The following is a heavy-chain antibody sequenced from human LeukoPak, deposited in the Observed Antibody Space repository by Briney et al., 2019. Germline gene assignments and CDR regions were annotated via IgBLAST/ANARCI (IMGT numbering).Heavy chain of an antibody. CDR1: GFTFSSYE. V-gene: IGHV3-48*03. J-gene: IGHJ6*04. CDR2: ISSSGSTI. CDR3: ARDSGLVPAADGYYYYYGMDV. D-gene: IGHD2-2*01. Sequence: GSLRLSCAASGFTFSSYEMNWVRQAPGKGLEWVSYISSSGSTIYYADSVKGRFTISRDNAKNSLYLQMNSLRAEDTAVYYCARDSGLVPAADGYYYYYGMDVWGKGTTVTVSS.